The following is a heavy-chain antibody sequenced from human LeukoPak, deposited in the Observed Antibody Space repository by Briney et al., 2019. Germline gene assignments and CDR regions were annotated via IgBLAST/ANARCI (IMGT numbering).Heavy chain of an antibody. V-gene: IGHV3-23*01. Sequence: GGSLRLSCAASGFNFSSYAMSWVRQATGKGLGWVSVISGSGGSTYYADSVKGRFTISRDNSKNTLYLQMNSLRAEDTAVYYCAKDARDARTGYSSSWYFDYWGQGTLVTVSS. D-gene: IGHD6-13*01. CDR1: GFNFSSYA. CDR3: AKDARDARTGYSSSWYFDY. J-gene: IGHJ4*02. CDR2: ISGSGGST.